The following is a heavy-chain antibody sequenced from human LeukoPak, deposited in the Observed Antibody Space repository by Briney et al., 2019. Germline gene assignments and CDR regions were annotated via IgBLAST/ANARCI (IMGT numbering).Heavy chain of an antibody. CDR1: GGSFSGYY. V-gene: IGHV4-34*01. CDR3: ARATDYPWYFDY. Sequence: SETLSLTCAVYGGSFSGYYWSWIRQPPGKGLEWIGEINHSGSTNYNPSLKSRVTISVDTSKNQFSLKLNSVTAADTAVYYCARATDYPWYFDYWGQGTLVTVSS. J-gene: IGHJ4*02. CDR2: INHSGST. D-gene: IGHD4-11*01.